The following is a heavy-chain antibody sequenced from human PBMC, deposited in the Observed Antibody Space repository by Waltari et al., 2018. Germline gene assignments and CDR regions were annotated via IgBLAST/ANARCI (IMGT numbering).Heavy chain of an antibody. CDR3: ARHGTRITMTSSFHY. D-gene: IGHD3-3*01. CDR2: IYHSGST. Sequence: QVQLQESGPGLVKPSETLSLTCVVSGYFISSGYYWGWIRQPPGKGLERIGSIYHSGSTYYNPSLKSRVTMSIDTSRNQFSLKLTSVTAADTAVYYCARHGTRITMTSSFHYWGQGTLVTVSS. J-gene: IGHJ4*02. CDR1: GYFISSGYY. V-gene: IGHV4-38-2*01.